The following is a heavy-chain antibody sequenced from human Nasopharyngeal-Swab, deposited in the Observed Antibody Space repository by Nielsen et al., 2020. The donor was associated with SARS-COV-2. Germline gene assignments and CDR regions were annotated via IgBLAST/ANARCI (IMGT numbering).Heavy chain of an antibody. Sequence: WIRQPPGKGLEWVSVISGSGGSTYYADSVKGRFTTSRDNSKTTVHLQMDRLRVEDTAVHFCAKSKGYTSSWNDYWGQGTLVTVSS. J-gene: IGHJ4*02. CDR3: AKSKGYTSSWNDY. CDR2: ISGSGGST. V-gene: IGHV3-23*01. D-gene: IGHD6-13*01.